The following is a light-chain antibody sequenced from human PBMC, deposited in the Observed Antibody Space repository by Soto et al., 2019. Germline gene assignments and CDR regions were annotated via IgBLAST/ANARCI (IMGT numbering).Light chain of an antibody. CDR1: QSITSTY. CDR2: GTA. CDR3: QQYGSSLRIT. J-gene: IGKJ3*01. V-gene: IGKV3-20*01. Sequence: IVLAQSPGTLSLSPGERATLSCRASQSITSTYLAWYQQKPGQAPRLLIYGTATRATGIPDRFSGSVSGTDFTLTISRLEREDFAVDYCQQYGSSLRITFGPGTKVDI.